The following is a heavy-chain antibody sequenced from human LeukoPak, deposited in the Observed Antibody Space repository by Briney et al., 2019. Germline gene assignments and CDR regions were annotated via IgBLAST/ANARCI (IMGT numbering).Heavy chain of an antibody. CDR2: VYYSGST. Sequence: PSQTLSLTCTVSGGSISSGDYYWSWIRQPPGKGLEWIGYVYYSGSTYYNPSLKSRVTISVDTSKNQFSLKLSSVTAADPAVYYCAKDRRSFKVATVIWFDPWGQGTLVTVSS. D-gene: IGHD2-15*01. V-gene: IGHV4-30-4*08. J-gene: IGHJ5*02. CDR1: GGSISSGDYY. CDR3: AKDRRSFKVATVIWFDP.